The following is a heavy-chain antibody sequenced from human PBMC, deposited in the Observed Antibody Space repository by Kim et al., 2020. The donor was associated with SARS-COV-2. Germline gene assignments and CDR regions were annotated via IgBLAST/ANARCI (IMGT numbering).Heavy chain of an antibody. Sequence: GGSLRLSCAGSGFTFSSYALSWVRQAPGKGLEWVSGIGGGGVYTFYADSVKGRFTISRDNSKNTVYLQMNSLRAEDTAVYYCAKGLLDSSTLRSWYYSDYWGQGTLVTVSS. D-gene: IGHD3-22*01. J-gene: IGHJ4*02. CDR3: AKGLLDSSTLRSWYYSDY. CDR1: GFTFSSYA. V-gene: IGHV3-23*01. CDR2: IGGGGVYT.